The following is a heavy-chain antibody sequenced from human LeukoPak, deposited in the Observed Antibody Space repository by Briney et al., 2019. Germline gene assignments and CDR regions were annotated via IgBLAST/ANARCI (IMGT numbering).Heavy chain of an antibody. CDR2: IYYSGST. CDR1: GGSISSYY. J-gene: IGHJ4*02. D-gene: IGHD6-13*01. Sequence: NSSETLSLTCTVSGGSISSYYWSWIRQPPGKGLEWIGYIYYSGSTNYNPSLKSRVTISVDTSKNQFSLKLSSVTAADTAVYYCAGGFGSSWYYFDYWGQGTLVTVSS. V-gene: IGHV4-59*12. CDR3: AGGFGSSWYYFDY.